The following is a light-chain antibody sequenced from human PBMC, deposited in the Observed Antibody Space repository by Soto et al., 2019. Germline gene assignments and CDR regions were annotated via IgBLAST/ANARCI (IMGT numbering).Light chain of an antibody. J-gene: IGKJ1*01. CDR2: GAS. V-gene: IGKV3-20*01. CDR3: QQYGSSPWT. Sequence: EIALTQSPGTLSLSPGERATLSCRASQSVASNYVAWYQQKPGQAPRLLIYGASSRATGVPDRFSGSGSGTDFTLTIRRLEPEDFAVYYCQQYGSSPWTFGQGTKVDIK. CDR1: QSVASNY.